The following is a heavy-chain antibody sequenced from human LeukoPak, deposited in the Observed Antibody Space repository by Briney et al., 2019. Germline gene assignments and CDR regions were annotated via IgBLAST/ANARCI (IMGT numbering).Heavy chain of an antibody. V-gene: IGHV3-30*02. CDR3: ARDRYCTTTRCSDY. CDR2: IRYDGSNK. Sequence: GGSLRLSCAASGFTFSSYGIHWVRQAPGKGLEWVAFIRYDGSNKYYADSVKGRFIISRDNSKNTLYLQMNSLRAEDTAVYYCARDRYCTTTRCSDYWGQGTLVTVSS. D-gene: IGHD2-2*01. J-gene: IGHJ4*02. CDR1: GFTFSSYG.